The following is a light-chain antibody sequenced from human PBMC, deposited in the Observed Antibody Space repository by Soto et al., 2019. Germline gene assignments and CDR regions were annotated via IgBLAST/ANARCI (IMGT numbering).Light chain of an antibody. J-gene: IGKJ1*01. CDR2: DAS. CDR1: QTVNTW. CDR3: QQYDSLPRT. V-gene: IGKV1-5*01. Sequence: DIQMTQSPSTLSASVGDRVTITCRASQTVNTWLAWYQQKPGKAPKVLIFDASSLKTGVPSRFSGSGSGTDFTPTISSLQPEDIATYYCQQYDSLPRTFGQGTKVDIK.